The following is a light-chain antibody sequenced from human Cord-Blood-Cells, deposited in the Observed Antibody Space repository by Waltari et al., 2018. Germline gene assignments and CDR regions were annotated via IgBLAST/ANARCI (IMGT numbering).Light chain of an antibody. CDR1: QSISIY. J-gene: IGKJ3*01. CDR3: QQSYSTPFT. CDR2: AAS. Sequence: DIQMTQSPSSLSASVGDRVTITCRASQSISIYLNWYQQKPGKAPKLLIYAASSLQSGVPSRVSGSGSGTDFTLTISSLQPEDFATYYCQQSYSTPFTFGPGTKVDIK. V-gene: IGKV1-39*01.